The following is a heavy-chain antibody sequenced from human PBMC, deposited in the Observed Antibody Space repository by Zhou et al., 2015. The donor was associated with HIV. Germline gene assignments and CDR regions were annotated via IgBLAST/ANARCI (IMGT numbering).Heavy chain of an antibody. V-gene: IGHV1-69*06. J-gene: IGHJ3*01. D-gene: IGHD3-16*01. Sequence: QVQLVQSGAEVKKPGSSVKVSCKASGGTFSSNGISWVRQAPGQGLEWLGGITPMFETQTYAERFRARLTITVDKSTSAAYMELSSLTSEDAAVYFCARSSVNHDYAFDLWGQGTKVIVSS. CDR3: ARSSVNHDYAFDL. CDR1: GGTFSSNG. CDR2: ITPMFETQ.